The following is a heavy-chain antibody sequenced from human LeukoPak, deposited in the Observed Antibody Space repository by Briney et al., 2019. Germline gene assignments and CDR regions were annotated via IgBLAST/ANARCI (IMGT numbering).Heavy chain of an antibody. J-gene: IGHJ4*02. D-gene: IGHD6-13*01. CDR3: ARVWTAAGTEAGDY. V-gene: IGHV4-39*01. CDR1: GGSISSSSYY. CDR2: IYYSGST. Sequence: KSSETLSLTCTVSGGSISSSSYYWGWIRQPPGKGLEWIGSIYYSGSTYYNPSLKSRVTISVDTSKNQFSLKLSSVTAADTAVYYCARVWTAAGTEAGDYWGQGTLVTVSS.